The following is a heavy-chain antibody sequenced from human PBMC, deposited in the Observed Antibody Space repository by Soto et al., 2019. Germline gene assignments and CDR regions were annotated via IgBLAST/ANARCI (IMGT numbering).Heavy chain of an antibody. CDR1: GFTFSSYW. D-gene: IGHD2-2*01. CDR3: ARLGYCSSTSCYYGWFDP. Sequence: GGSLRLSCAASGFTFSSYWMSWVRQAPGKGLEWVANIKQDGSEKYYVDSVKGRFTISRDNAKNPLYLQMNSLRAEDTAVYYCARLGYCSSTSCYYGWFDPWGQGTLVTVSS. CDR2: IKQDGSEK. V-gene: IGHV3-7*03. J-gene: IGHJ5*02.